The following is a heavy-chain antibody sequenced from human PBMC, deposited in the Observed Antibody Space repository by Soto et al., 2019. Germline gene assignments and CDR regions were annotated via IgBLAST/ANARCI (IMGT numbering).Heavy chain of an antibody. V-gene: IGHV3-23*01. CDR2: IGGDGGSP. D-gene: IGHD3-3*02. Sequence: PGGSLRLSCAASGFTFSEYAMRWVRQATGKGLEWVSVIGGDGGSPNYADSVKGRFTVSRDNFKSTLFLQMDSLRAEDTVVYYFVKDSINRNGIYDPFDIWGQGTMVTVSS. J-gene: IGHJ3*02. CDR3: VKDSINRNGIYDPFDI. CDR1: GFTFSEYA.